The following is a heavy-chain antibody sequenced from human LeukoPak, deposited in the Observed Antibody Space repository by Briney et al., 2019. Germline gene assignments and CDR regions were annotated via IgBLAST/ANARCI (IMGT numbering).Heavy chain of an antibody. J-gene: IGHJ4*02. CDR2: INPNSGGA. V-gene: IGHV1-2*06. CDR3: ARGSGYGDSPGLD. Sequence: ASVKVSCKASGYTFTGYHMHWVRQAPGQGLEWMGRINPNSGGANYAQQFQGRVTMTRDTSISIAYMEVVRLTSDDTAVYYCARGSGYGDSPGLDWGQGTLVTVSS. CDR1: GYTFTGYH. D-gene: IGHD4-17*01.